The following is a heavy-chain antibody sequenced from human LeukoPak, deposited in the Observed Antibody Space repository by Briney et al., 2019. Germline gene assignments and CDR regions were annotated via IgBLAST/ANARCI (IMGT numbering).Heavy chain of an antibody. J-gene: IGHJ2*01. Sequence: ASVKVSCKASGYTFTSYGISWVRQAPGQGLEWMGWISAYNGNTNYAQKLQGRVTMTTDTSTSTAYMELRSLRSDDTAVYYCARDRVQLERRSGYLDLWGRGTLVTVSS. D-gene: IGHD1-1*01. V-gene: IGHV1-18*01. CDR1: GYTFTSYG. CDR3: ARDRVQLERRSGYLDL. CDR2: ISAYNGNT.